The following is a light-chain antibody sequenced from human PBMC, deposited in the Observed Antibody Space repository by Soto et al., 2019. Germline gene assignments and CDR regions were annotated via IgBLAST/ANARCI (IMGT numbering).Light chain of an antibody. J-gene: IGKJ1*01. V-gene: IGKV3-15*01. CDR3: QQYNNWPRT. CDR2: HAS. Sequence: EIVMTQSPGTLSLSPGERATLSCRASQRVSSDLVWYQQKPGQAPRLLVFHASTRATGIPARFSGSGSGTEFTLTISSLQSEDFAVYYCQQYNNWPRTFGQGTKVDIK. CDR1: QRVSSD.